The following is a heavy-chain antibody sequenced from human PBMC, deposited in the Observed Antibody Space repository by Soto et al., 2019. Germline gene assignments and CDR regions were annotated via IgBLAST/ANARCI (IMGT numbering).Heavy chain of an antibody. CDR3: AREAYGKLSAFDI. CDR1: GYTFTSYA. J-gene: IGHJ3*02. V-gene: IGHV1-3*01. D-gene: IGHD4-17*01. CDR2: INAGNGNT. Sequence: QVQLVQSGAEVKKPGASVKVSCKASGYTFTSYAMHWVRQAPGQRLEWMGSINAGNGNTKYSQKFQGRVTITRDTSASTAYMEPSSLRSEDKAVYYCAREAYGKLSAFDIWGQGTMVTVSS.